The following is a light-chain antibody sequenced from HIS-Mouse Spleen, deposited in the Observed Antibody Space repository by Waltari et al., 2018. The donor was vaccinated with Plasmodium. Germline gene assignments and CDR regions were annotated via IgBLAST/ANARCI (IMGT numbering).Light chain of an antibody. Sequence: ELTQPPSVSVSPGQTARITCSGDALPKKYAYWYQQRPGKGPRFVMRVGTGGIVGSKGDGIPDRVSVLGSGLNRYLTIKNIQEEDESDYHCGADHGSGSNFDWVFGGGTKLTVL. V-gene: IGLV9-49*01. J-gene: IGLJ3*02. CDR3: GADHGSGSNFDWV. CDR1: ALPKKY. CDR2: VGTGGIVG.